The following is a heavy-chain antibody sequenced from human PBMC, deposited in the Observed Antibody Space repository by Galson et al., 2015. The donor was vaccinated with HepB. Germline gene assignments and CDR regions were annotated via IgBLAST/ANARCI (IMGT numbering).Heavy chain of an antibody. CDR1: GFTFSSYG. J-gene: IGHJ4*02. CDR3: ATENDLIYSGYGFSYYFNY. D-gene: IGHD5-12*01. V-gene: IGHV3-7*03. Sequence: SLRLSCAASGFTFSSYGMHWVHQAPGKGLEWVASVKADGSEKNYVDSVKGRFTISRDNAKNSLYLQMNSLSAEDTAVYYCATENDLIYSGYGFSYYFNYWGQGTLVAVSS. CDR2: VKADGSEK.